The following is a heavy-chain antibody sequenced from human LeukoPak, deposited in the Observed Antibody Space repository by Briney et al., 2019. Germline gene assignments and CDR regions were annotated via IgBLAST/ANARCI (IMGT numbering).Heavy chain of an antibody. CDR3: ASRGMRYCSGGSCYLGYYFDY. Sequence: SETLSLTCTVSGGSISSDTYFWSWIRQPAGKGLEWIGRISSTGRTNYNPSLKSRVTISVDTSKNRFSLKLSSVTAADTAVYYCASRGMRYCSGGSCYLGYYFDYWGQGTLVTVSS. J-gene: IGHJ4*02. V-gene: IGHV4-61*02. D-gene: IGHD2-15*01. CDR2: ISSTGRT. CDR1: GGSISSDTYF.